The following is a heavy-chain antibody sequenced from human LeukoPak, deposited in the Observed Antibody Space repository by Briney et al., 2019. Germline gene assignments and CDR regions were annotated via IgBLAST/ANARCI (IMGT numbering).Heavy chain of an antibody. CDR3: ARSTRRDTEVALAEYFQH. Sequence: GGSLRLSCAASGSTFSDYYMSWIRQAPGKGLEWVSYISGSGSTIYYADSVKGRFTISRDNAQNSLSLQMNSLRAEDTAVYYCARSTRRDTEVALAEYFQHWGQGTLVTVSS. CDR1: GSTFSDYY. J-gene: IGHJ1*01. CDR2: ISGSGSTI. V-gene: IGHV3-11*01. D-gene: IGHD5-18*01.